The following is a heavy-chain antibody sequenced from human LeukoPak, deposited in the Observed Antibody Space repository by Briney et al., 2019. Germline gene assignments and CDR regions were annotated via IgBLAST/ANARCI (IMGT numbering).Heavy chain of an antibody. J-gene: IGHJ4*02. CDR2: ISSTGGTT. Sequence: GGSLRLSCAASGFTFSSYAMSWVRQAPGKGLEWVSLISSTGGTTYYADSVKGRFTISRDNSKNTLYLQMNSLRAEDTAVYYCARGYGSGSYYNVDYWGQGTLVTVSS. D-gene: IGHD3-10*01. CDR3: ARGYGSGSYYNVDY. CDR1: GFTFSSYA. V-gene: IGHV3-23*01.